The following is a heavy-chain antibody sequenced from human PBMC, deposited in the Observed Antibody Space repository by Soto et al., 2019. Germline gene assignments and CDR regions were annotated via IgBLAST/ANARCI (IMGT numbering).Heavy chain of an antibody. Sequence: PGESLKISCKGSGYSFTNYWIGWVRQMPGKGLEWMGIIYPGDSDTRYSPSFQGQVTISADKSISTAYLQWSSLKASDTAMYYWAKHQFWAGVGIFAYGAQGTLVPVPS. D-gene: IGHD3-16*01. V-gene: IGHV5-51*01. J-gene: IGHJ1*01. CDR1: GYSFTNYW. CDR3: AKHQFWAGVGIFAY. CDR2: IYPGDSDT.